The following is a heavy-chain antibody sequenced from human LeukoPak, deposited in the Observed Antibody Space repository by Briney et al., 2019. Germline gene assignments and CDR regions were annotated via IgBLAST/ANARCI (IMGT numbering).Heavy chain of an antibody. CDR1: GGSISSGGYS. CDR2: NYHSGST. D-gene: IGHD3-9*01. Sequence: SETLSLTCAVSGGSISSGGYSWSWIRQPPGKGLEWIGYNYHSGSTYYNPSLKSRVTISVDRSKNQFSLKLSSVTAADTAVYYCARGRQYYDILTGYQRYFDYWGQGTLVTVSS. CDR3: ARGRQYYDILTGYQRYFDY. V-gene: IGHV4-30-2*01. J-gene: IGHJ4*02.